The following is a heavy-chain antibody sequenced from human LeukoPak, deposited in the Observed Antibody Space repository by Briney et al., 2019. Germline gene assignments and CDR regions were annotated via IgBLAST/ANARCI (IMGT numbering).Heavy chain of an antibody. V-gene: IGHV4-59*01. D-gene: IGHD2-2*02. Sequence: PSETLSLTCTVSSGSISSYYWSWIRQPPGKGLEWIGYIYYSGSTNYNPSLKSRVTISVDTSKNQFSLKLSSVTAADTAVYYCASLYSSWFDYWGQGTLVTVSS. CDR3: ASLYSSWFDY. J-gene: IGHJ4*02. CDR1: SGSISSYY. CDR2: IYYSGST.